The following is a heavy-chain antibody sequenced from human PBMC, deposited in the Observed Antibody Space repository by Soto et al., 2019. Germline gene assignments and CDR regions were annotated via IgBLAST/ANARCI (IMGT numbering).Heavy chain of an antibody. CDR1: GFIFNNYG. D-gene: IGHD7-27*01. V-gene: IGHV3-33*01. J-gene: IGHJ4*02. CDR2: IWSDATIK. CDR3: XTXXSXXXTGGYFES. Sequence: QVQLVESGGGVVQPGTSLRLSCVASGFIFNNYGMHWVRQTPGKGLEWVAVIWSDATIKNYANSVKGRFTISRDSSKXXXXXXXXXXXXXXXXXXXXXTXXSXXXTGGYFESWGQGTLVTVSS.